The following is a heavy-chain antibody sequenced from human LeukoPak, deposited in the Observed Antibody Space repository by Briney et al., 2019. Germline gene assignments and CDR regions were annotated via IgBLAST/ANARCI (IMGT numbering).Heavy chain of an antibody. D-gene: IGHD3-10*01. J-gene: IGHJ5*02. V-gene: IGHV3-23*01. CDR3: ATNLEIYGLGSYNWFAP. CDR1: GFTFSSYA. CDR2: ISGSGGST. Sequence: PGGSLRLSCAASGFTFSSYAMSWVRQSPGKGLEWVSTISGSGGSTYYADSVKGRFTISRDNSKNTLYLQMNSLRAEDTAVYYCATNLEIYGLGSYNWFAPWGLGTLVTVSS.